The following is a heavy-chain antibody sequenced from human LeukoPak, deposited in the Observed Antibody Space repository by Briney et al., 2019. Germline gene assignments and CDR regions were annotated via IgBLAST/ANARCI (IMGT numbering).Heavy chain of an antibody. Sequence: SETVSHTCSVSGGSICCSSYFWRWTRQPPGKGLEGNRSIYYSGRTYYNPSLKSRVAISVDASKNQYSLKLSSVTAADTAVYYCARVPVLRRFDPWGQGTLVIVSS. CDR1: GGSICCSSYF. J-gene: IGHJ5*02. V-gene: IGHV4-39*07. CDR2: IYYSGRT. CDR3: ARVPVLRRFDP.